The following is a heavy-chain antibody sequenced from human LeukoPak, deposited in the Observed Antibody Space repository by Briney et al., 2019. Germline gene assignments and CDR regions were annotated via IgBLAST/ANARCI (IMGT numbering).Heavy chain of an antibody. CDR3: ARVLTTVTTTLNYFDY. Sequence: PSETLSLTCAVWGGSFSGYYWSCIPQPPGKGLVCIGDINHSGSTNYNPSLKSRVTMSLDTSKNQFSLKLSSVTAADTAVYYCARVLTTVTTTLNYFDYWGQGTLVTVSS. CDR1: GGSFSGYY. V-gene: IGHV4-34*01. D-gene: IGHD4-17*01. CDR2: INHSGST. J-gene: IGHJ4*02.